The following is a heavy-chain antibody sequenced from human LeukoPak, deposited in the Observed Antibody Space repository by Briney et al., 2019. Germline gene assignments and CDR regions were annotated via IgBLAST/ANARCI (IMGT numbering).Heavy chain of an antibody. J-gene: IGHJ3*02. D-gene: IGHD6-13*01. CDR3: ARAFLAAAGNAFDI. CDR2: ISAYNGNT. Sequence: GASVKVSXKASGYTFTSYGISWVRQAPGQGVEWMGWISAYNGNTNYAQKLQGRVTMTTDTSTSTAYMELRSLRSDDTAVYYCARAFLAAAGNAFDIWGQGTMVTVSS. V-gene: IGHV1-18*01. CDR1: GYTFTSYG.